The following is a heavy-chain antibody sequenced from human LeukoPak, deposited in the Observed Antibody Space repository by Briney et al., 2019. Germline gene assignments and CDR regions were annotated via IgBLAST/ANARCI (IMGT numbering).Heavy chain of an antibody. CDR2: IIPIFGTA. J-gene: IGHJ4*02. Sequence: SVKVSCKASGYTFTSYDIDWVRQATGQGLEWMGGIIPIFGTANYAQKFQGRVTITTDESTSTAYMELSSLRSEDTAVYYCASPRERGAYSSSWNKYYFDYWGQGTLVTVSS. CDR3: ASPRERGAYSSSWNKYYFDY. D-gene: IGHD6-13*01. V-gene: IGHV1-69*05. CDR1: GYTFTSYD.